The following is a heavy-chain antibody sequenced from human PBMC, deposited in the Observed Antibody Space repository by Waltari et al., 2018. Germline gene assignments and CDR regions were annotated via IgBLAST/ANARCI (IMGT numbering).Heavy chain of an antibody. D-gene: IGHD3-10*01. Sequence: QVQLVQSGAEVKKPGASVKVSCKASGYTFTGYYMHWVRQAPGQGLEWMGLSNPNSGGTNYAQKFQGRVTMTRDTSISTAYMELSRLRSDDTAVYYCARLYYYGSGSYDYWGQGTLVTVSS. CDR2: SNPNSGGT. CDR3: ARLYYYGSGSYDY. V-gene: IGHV1-2*02. CDR1: GYTFTGYY. J-gene: IGHJ4*02.